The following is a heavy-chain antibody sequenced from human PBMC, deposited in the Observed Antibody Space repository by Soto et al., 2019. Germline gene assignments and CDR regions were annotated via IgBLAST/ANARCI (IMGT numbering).Heavy chain of an antibody. CDR1: GDSISSYY. Sequence: QVQLQESGPGLVKPSETLSLTCTVSGDSISSYYWTWIRQPPGKGLEWIAFIYYGGSTNYNPSLKSRVTISVDTSKNQFSLNLNSMTAADTAVYYCARPGRDWGSFEYWGQGTRVTVSS. J-gene: IGHJ4*02. CDR2: IYYGGST. V-gene: IGHV4-59*08. CDR3: ARPGRDWGSFEY. D-gene: IGHD7-27*01.